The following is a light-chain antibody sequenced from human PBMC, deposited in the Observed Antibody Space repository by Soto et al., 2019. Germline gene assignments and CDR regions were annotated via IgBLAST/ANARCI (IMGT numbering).Light chain of an antibody. J-gene: IGLJ3*02. V-gene: IGLV2-8*01. Sequence: QSALTQPASVSGSPGQSITISCTGTSSDVGGYNYVSWYQQHPGKAPKLMIYEVSKRPSGVPDRFSGSKSGNTASLTVSGLQAEDEEDYYCNSYAGSNNWVFGGGTKLPVL. CDR3: NSYAGSNNWV. CDR2: EVS. CDR1: SSDVGGYNY.